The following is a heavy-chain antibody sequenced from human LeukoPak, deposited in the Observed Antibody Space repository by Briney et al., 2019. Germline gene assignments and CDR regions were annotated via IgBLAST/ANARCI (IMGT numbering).Heavy chain of an antibody. CDR2: IVVGSGNT. CDR1: GFTFTSSA. J-gene: IGHJ4*02. D-gene: IGHD4-11*01. V-gene: IGHV1-58*01. CDR3: ARVKSETVTTPIQPFDY. Sequence: SVKVSCKASGFTFTSSAVQWVRQARGQRLEWIGWIVVGSGNTNYAQKFQGRVTITADESTSTAYMELSSLRSEDTAVYYCARVKSETVTTPIQPFDYWGQGTLVTVSS.